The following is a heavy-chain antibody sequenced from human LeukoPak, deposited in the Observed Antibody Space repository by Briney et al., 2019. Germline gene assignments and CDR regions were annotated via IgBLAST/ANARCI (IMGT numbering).Heavy chain of an antibody. V-gene: IGHV5-51*01. J-gene: IGHJ5*02. D-gene: IGHD2-2*01. CDR2: IYPGDSDT. CDR3: ASLYCSSTSCYEGWFDP. Sequence: GESLKISCKGSGYSFTSYWIGWVRQMPGKGLEWMGIIYPGDSDTRYSPSFQGQVTISADKSISTAYLQWSSLKAPDTAMYYCASLYCSSTSCYEGWFDPWGQGTLVTVSS. CDR1: GYSFTSYW.